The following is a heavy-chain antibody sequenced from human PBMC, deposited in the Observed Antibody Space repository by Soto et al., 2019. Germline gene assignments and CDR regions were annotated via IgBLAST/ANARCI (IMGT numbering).Heavy chain of an antibody. J-gene: IGHJ6*02. CDR1: GVTFSSYA. CDR2: IGESGTPT. D-gene: IGHD2-2*01. CDR3: ARYIPGVRYYGMDV. Sequence: EVQLLESGGGLVQPGGSLRLSCAASGVTFSSYAMKWVRQAPGKGLEWVSLIGESGTPTYYADSVKGRFTISRDNSGNTLFLEMYSLSAEDTAVYYCARYIPGVRYYGMDVWGQGTTVTVSS. V-gene: IGHV3-23*01.